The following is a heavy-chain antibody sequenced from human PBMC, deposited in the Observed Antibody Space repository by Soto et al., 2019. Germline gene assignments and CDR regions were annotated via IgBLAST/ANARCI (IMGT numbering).Heavy chain of an antibody. CDR3: ARDKVDSTGFGELLGAAGYYYYYYMDV. D-gene: IGHD3-10*01. J-gene: IGHJ6*03. CDR1: GFTFSSYS. V-gene: IGHV3-21*01. Sequence: EVQLVESGGGLVKPGGSLRLSCAASGFTFSSYSMNWVRQAPGKGLEWVSSISSSSSDIYYADSVKGRFTISRDNAKNSLYLQMNSLRAEDTAVYYCARDKVDSTGFGELLGAAGYYYYYYMDVWGKGTTVTVSS. CDR2: ISSSSSDI.